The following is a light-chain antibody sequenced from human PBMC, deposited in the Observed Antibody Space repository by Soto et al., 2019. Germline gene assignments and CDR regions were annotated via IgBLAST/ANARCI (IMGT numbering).Light chain of an antibody. CDR3: QQLNSYST. V-gene: IGKV1-9*01. Sequence: DLQLTQSPSFLSASVGDRVTITCRASQGISTYLAWYQQKPGKAPNLLIYAASTLQSGVPSRFSGSGSGTDFTLTISSLQPEDFATYYCQQLNSYSTFGQGTRLEMK. CDR2: AAS. CDR1: QGISTY. J-gene: IGKJ5*01.